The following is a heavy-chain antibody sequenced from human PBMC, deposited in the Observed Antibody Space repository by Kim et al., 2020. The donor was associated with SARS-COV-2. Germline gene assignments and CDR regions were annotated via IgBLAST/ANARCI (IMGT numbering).Heavy chain of an antibody. J-gene: IGHJ6*02. CDR3: ARLTNDYDFWSGYHGGMDV. CDR2: INTNTGNP. V-gene: IGHV7-4-1*02. CDR1: GYTFTSYA. D-gene: IGHD3-3*01. Sequence: ASVKVSCKASGYTFTSYAMNWVRQAPGQGLEWMGWINTNTGNPTYAQGFTGRFVFSLDTSVSTAYLQISSLKAEDTAVYYCARLTNDYDFWSGYHGGMDVWGQGTTVTVSS.